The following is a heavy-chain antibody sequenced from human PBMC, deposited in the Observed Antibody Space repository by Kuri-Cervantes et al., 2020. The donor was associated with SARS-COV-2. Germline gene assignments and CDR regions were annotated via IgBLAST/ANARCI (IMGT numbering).Heavy chain of an antibody. D-gene: IGHD3-16*01. CDR3: ARDFAAGGDAFDI. J-gene: IGHJ3*02. CDR2: SSSSGVTI. CDR1: GFTVTNTH. V-gene: IGHV3-11*04. Sequence: GGSLRLSCVASGFTVTNTHMAWVRQAPGKGLEWVSYSSSSGVTISYADSVKGRFTISRDNAKNSLYLQMNSLRAEDTAVYYCARDFAAGGDAFDIWGQGTMVTVSS.